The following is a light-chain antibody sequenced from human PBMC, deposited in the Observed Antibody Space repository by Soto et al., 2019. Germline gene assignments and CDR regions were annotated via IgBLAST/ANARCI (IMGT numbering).Light chain of an antibody. Sequence: DIQMTQSPSSLSASVGDRVTITCRASQSISRYLNWYQQKPGKAPKLLIYTASSLQSGVPSRFSGSGSGTDFTLTISSLQPEDFATYYCQQSYSMTAFVGGTKVEIK. CDR1: QSISRY. V-gene: IGKV1-39*01. J-gene: IGKJ4*01. CDR3: QQSYSMTA. CDR2: TAS.